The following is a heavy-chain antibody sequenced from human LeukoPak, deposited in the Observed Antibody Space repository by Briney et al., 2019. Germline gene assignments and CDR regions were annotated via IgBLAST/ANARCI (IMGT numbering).Heavy chain of an antibody. D-gene: IGHD3-16*01. CDR2: ISYDGSNK. CDR1: GFTFSSYA. CDR3: AKDTAPFTYYYYMDV. V-gene: IGHV3-30*04. Sequence: GRSLRLSCAASGFTFSSYAMHWVRQAPGKGLESVAVISYDGSNKYYADSVKGRFTISRDNSKNTLYLQMNSLRAEDTAVYYCAKDTAPFTYYYYMDVWGKGTTVTVSS. J-gene: IGHJ6*03.